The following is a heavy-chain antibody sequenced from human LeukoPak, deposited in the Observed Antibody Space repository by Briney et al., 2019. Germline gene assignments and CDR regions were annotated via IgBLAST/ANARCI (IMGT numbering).Heavy chain of an antibody. CDR1: GFTFSSYW. J-gene: IGHJ4*02. CDR2: INSDGSST. D-gene: IGHD6-13*01. Sequence: GGSLRLSCAASGFTFSSYWMYWVRQAPGKGLVWVSRINSDGSSTSYADSVKGRFTISRDNAKNTLYLQMNSLRAEETAVYYCAEGIAAAGIDYWGQGTLVTVSS. V-gene: IGHV3-74*01. CDR3: AEGIAAAGIDY.